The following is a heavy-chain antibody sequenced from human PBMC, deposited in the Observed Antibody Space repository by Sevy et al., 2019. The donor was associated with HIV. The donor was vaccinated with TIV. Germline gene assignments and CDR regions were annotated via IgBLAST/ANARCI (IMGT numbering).Heavy chain of an antibody. CDR3: ATTKDYYDSSGDPFDY. CDR1: GKTLSDLS. V-gene: IGHV1-24*01. J-gene: IGHJ4*02. Sequence: APVKVSCKVSGKTLSDLSMHWVRQAPGKGLEWMGSFDPEDGETLYAQNFRARVTMTEDTSTDTAYMELSSLRSEDTAVYYCATTKDYYDSSGDPFDYWGQGSLVTVSS. D-gene: IGHD3-22*01. CDR2: FDPEDGET.